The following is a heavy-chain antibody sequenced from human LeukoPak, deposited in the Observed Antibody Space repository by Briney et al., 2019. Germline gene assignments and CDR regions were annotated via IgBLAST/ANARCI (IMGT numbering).Heavy chain of an antibody. J-gene: IGHJ5*02. CDR1: GGSFSGYY. CDR3: ARGYCSSTSCRHPRGSFWFDP. Sequence: SETLTLTCAVYGGSFSGYYWSWIRQPPGKGLEWIGEINHSGSTNYNPSLKSRVTISVDTSKNQFSLKLSSVTAADTAVYYCARGYCSSTSCRHPRGSFWFDPWGQGTLVTVSS. CDR2: INHSGST. V-gene: IGHV4-34*01. D-gene: IGHD2-2*01.